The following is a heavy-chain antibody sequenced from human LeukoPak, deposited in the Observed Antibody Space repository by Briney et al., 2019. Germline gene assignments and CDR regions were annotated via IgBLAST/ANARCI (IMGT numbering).Heavy chain of an antibody. CDR1: GFTFTRYW. Sequence: GGSLRLSCDASGFTFTRYWMHWVRQAPGRGLVWVSRINSDGSDRINADSVKGRFTISRDNAKNSMYLQMNSLRAEDTAVYYCARHYYDSSGYYSCDYWGQGTLVIVSS. V-gene: IGHV3-74*01. D-gene: IGHD3-22*01. J-gene: IGHJ4*02. CDR3: ARHYYDSSGYYSCDY. CDR2: INSDGSDR.